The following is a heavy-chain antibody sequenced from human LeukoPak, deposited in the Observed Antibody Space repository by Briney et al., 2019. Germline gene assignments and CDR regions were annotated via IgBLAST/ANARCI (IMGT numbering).Heavy chain of an antibody. CDR2: VYYTGTT. Sequence: PSETLSLTCSVSGGSISNYYWSWIRQPPGKGLEWIGHVYYTGTTNYNPSLQSRVTISVDTSKNQLSLELTPVTAADTAVYYCAREERADYDFWSGYADNWYFDFWGRGTLVTVSS. CDR3: AREERADYDFWSGYADNWYFDF. CDR1: GGSISNYY. V-gene: IGHV4-59*12. J-gene: IGHJ2*01. D-gene: IGHD3-3*01.